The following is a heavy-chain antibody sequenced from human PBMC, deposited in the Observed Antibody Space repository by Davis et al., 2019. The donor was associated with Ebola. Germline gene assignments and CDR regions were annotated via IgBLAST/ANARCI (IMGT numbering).Heavy chain of an antibody. CDR2: IFPGDSDT. CDR1: GYSFTSYW. V-gene: IGHV5-51*01. Sequence: GESLKISCKGSGYSFTSYWIVWVRQMPGKGLECMGIIFPGDSDTRYSPSFQGQVTISADKSITTAYLQWSSLKASDSAMYYCARRYSGYDSIDYWGQGTLVTASS. D-gene: IGHD5-12*01. CDR3: ARRYSGYDSIDY. J-gene: IGHJ4*02.